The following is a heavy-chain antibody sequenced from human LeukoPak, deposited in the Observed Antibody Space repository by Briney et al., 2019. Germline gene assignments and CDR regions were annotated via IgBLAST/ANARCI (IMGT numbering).Heavy chain of an antibody. CDR2: INHSGST. V-gene: IGHV4-34*01. D-gene: IGHD2-2*02. CDR1: GGSFSGYY. Sequence: SETLSLTCAVYGGSFSGYYWSWIRQPPGKGLEWIGEINHSGSTNYNPSLKSRVTISVDTSNNQFSLKLSSVTAADTAVYYCARGRIVVVPAAIRGGYFDYWGQGTLVTVSS. J-gene: IGHJ4*02. CDR3: ARGRIVVVPAAIRGGYFDY.